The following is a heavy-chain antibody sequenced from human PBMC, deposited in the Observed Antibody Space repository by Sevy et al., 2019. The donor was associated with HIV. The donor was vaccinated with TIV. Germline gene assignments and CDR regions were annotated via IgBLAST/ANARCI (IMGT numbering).Heavy chain of an antibody. D-gene: IGHD6-6*01. J-gene: IGHJ3*02. CDR1: GFTFSSYA. V-gene: IGHV3-23*01. CDR3: AKDLGGYSSSSGAFDI. CDR2: ISGGGGST. Sequence: GGSLRLSCAASGFTFSSYAMSWVRQAPGRGLEWVSAISGGGGSTYYADSVKGRFTISRDNSKNTLYLQMNSLRAEDTAVYYCAKDLGGYSSSSGAFDIWGQGTMVTVSS.